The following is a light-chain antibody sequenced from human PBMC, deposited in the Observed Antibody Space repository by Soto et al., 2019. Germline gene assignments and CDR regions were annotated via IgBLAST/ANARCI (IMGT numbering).Light chain of an antibody. CDR3: QQYGSSVWT. J-gene: IGKJ1*01. Sequence: VWTQAPGTLSLSPGCRVSLSCMSSQSISISYLAWYQQKPGQAPRLLIYGASSRATGIPDRFSGSGSGTDFTFTISRLEPEDFAVYYCQQYGSSVWTFGQGTKVDNK. CDR2: GAS. CDR1: QSISISY. V-gene: IGKV3-20*01.